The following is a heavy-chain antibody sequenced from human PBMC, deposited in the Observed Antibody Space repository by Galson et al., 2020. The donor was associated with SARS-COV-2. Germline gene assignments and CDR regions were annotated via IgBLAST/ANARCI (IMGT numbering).Heavy chain of an antibody. CDR2: ISSSSSYI. V-gene: IGHV3-21*01. Sequence: GESLKISCAASGFTFSSYSMNWVRQAPGKGLEWVSSISSSSSYIYYADSVKGRFTISRDNAKNSLYLQMNSLRAEDTAVYYCARGSLNYYGSCGYYTTEQNEGFDMWGQGPMVAVSS. CDR3: ARGSLNYYGSCGYYTTEQNEGFDM. J-gene: IGHJ3*02. D-gene: IGHD3-22*01. CDR1: GFTFSSYS.